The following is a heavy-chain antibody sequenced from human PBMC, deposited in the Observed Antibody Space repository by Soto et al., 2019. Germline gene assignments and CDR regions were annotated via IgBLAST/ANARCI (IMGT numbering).Heavy chain of an antibody. CDR2: IHSDCST. Sequence: PGGSLRLSCSVAGFTVSDSMSWVRQAPGKGLERVSFIHSDCSTHYTDSVRGRFTISRDNSKNTLYLQMCRLRVDDTAVYFCASDASGPFDYLGQGTLVTVSS. D-gene: IGHD6-19*01. J-gene: IGHJ4*02. V-gene: IGHV3-53*01. CDR1: GFTVSDS. CDR3: ASDASGPFDY.